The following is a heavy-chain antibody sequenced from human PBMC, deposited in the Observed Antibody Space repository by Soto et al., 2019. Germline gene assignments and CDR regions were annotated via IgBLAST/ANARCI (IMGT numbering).Heavy chain of an antibody. CDR1: GYTFTSYG. CDR2: ISAYNGNT. CDR3: ARDDSTNGQYSSGWSPLSVYYYYYYRMDV. D-gene: IGHD6-19*01. Sequence: GASVKVSCKASGYTFTSYGISWVRQAPGQGLEWMGWISAYNGNTNYAQKLQGRVTMTTDTSTSTAYMELRSLRSDGTAVYYCARDDSTNGQYSSGWSPLSVYYYYYYRMDVCGQVSTVTVYS. J-gene: IGHJ6*02. V-gene: IGHV1-18*01.